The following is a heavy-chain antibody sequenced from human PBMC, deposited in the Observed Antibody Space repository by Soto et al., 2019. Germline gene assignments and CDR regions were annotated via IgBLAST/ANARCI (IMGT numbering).Heavy chain of an antibody. V-gene: IGHV4-30-2*01. D-gene: IGHD3-22*01. CDR3: ARAKPNITMTYVNWFDP. J-gene: IGHJ5*02. CDR1: GGSISSGAYS. Sequence: SETLSLTCAVSGGSISSGAYSWSWIRQPPGKGLEWVGYIYHSGSTYYNPSLKSRVTISVDRSKNRFSLNLNSVTAADTAVYYCARAKPNITMTYVNWFDPWGQGTLVTVSS. CDR2: IYHSGST.